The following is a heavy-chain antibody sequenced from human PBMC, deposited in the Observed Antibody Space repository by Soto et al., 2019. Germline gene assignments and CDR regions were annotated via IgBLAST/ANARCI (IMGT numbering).Heavy chain of an antibody. CDR1: GGSISSGPYS. CDR2: FHYSGRT. CDR3: ARLAGYCSGTSCYGYYGMDV. D-gene: IGHD2-2*01. J-gene: IGHJ6*02. V-gene: IGHV4-39*01. Sequence: QLQLLESGPGLVKPSETLSLTCSVSGGSISSGPYSWGWIRQPPGKGLEWIGTFHYSGRTYYSPSLERRVTISGDTSKNQFSLKVSSVTAAETAVFYWARLAGYCSGTSCYGYYGMDVWGQGTTVTVSS.